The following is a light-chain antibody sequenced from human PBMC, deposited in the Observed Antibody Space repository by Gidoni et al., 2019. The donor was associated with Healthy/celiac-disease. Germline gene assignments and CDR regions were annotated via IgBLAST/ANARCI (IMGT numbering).Light chain of an antibody. CDR1: QSISSY. CDR3: QQSYNTLWT. CDR2: AAS. J-gene: IGKJ1*01. Sequence: DIQMTQSPSSLSASVGDRVTITRRASQSISSYLNLYQQKPGKAPKLLIYAASSLQSGVPSRFSGRGSGTDFTITISSLQPEDFATYYCQQSYNTLWTFGQGTKVEIK. V-gene: IGKV1-39*01.